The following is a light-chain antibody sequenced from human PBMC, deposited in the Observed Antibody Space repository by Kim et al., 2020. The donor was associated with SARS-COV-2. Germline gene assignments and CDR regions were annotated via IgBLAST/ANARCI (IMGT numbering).Light chain of an antibody. Sequence: QSVLTQPPSASGTPGQRVTISCSGSSSNIGSNTVNWYQQLPGTAPKLLIYSNNQRPSVVPDRFSGSKSGTSASLAISGLQSEDEADYYCAAWDDSLNGQVFGGGTQLTVL. V-gene: IGLV1-44*01. CDR1: SSNIGSNT. CDR2: SNN. J-gene: IGLJ3*02. CDR3: AAWDDSLNGQV.